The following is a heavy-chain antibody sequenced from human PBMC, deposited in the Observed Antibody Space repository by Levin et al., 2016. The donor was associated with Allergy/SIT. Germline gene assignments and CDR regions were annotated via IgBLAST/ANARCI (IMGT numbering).Heavy chain of an antibody. CDR3: ATSSLRYYMGSVFDI. CDR2: NIYSGNT. J-gene: IGHJ3*02. V-gene: IGHV1-18*01. CDR1: DYIFTTFG. D-gene: IGHD3-10*01. Sequence: ASVKVSCKASDYIFTTFGISWVRQAPGQGLEWMGNIYSGNTNYAQKIQGRVTMTTDTSTSTVYMELRSLTSDDTAVYYCATSSLRYYMGSVFDIWGPGTMVTVSS.